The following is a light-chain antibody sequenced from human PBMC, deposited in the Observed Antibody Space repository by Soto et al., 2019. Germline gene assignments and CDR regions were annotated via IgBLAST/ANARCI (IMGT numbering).Light chain of an antibody. J-gene: IGKJ5*01. CDR1: QSVSSSY. V-gene: IGKV3-20*01. CDR3: QQYGSSPLVT. CDR2: GAS. Sequence: IVMTQSPVTMSVSPGERATLSCRASQSVSSSYLAWYQQKPGQAPRLLIYGASSRATGIPDRFSGSGSGTDFTLTISRLEPEDFAVYYCQQYGSSPLVTFGQGTRLEIK.